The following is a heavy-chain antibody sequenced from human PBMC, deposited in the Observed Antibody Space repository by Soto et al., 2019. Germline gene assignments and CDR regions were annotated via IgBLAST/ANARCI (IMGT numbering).Heavy chain of an antibody. J-gene: IGHJ6*02. V-gene: IGHV3-23*01. CDR2: ISAGGDMT. Sequence: DVQLLESGGQLVQPGGSLRLSCSASGFALSCYAMSWVRQAPGKGLQWVSSISAGGDMTYNADSVKGRFTISRDNSNNALFLQMHSLRIEDTALYYCARGDRGGSGPPPSYYDSGGDGWGQGATVTVS. D-gene: IGHD1-26*01. CDR1: GFALSCYA. CDR3: ARGDRGGSGPPPSYYDSGGDG.